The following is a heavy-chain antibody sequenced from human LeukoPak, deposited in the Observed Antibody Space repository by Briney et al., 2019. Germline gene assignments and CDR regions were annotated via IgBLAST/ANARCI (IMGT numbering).Heavy chain of an antibody. V-gene: IGHV4-34*01. Sequence: PSETLSLTCAVYGGSFSGYYWSWIRQPPGEGLEWIGEINHSGSTNYNPSLKSRVTISVDTSKNQFSLKLSSVTAADTAVYYCAREAGGGWYRGIYFDYWGQGTLVTVSS. CDR1: GGSFSGYY. D-gene: IGHD6-19*01. CDR2: INHSGST. CDR3: AREAGGGWYRGIYFDY. J-gene: IGHJ4*02.